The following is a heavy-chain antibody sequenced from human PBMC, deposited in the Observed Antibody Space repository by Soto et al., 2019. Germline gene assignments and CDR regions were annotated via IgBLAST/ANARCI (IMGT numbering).Heavy chain of an antibody. CDR3: ARRSGYCSGGSCQNWFDP. CDR1: GGSISSYY. CDR2: IYYSGST. V-gene: IGHV4-59*01. J-gene: IGHJ5*02. D-gene: IGHD2-15*01. Sequence: PSETLSLTCTVSGGSISSYYWSWIRQPPGKGLEWIGYIYYSGSTNYNPSLKSRVTISVDTSKNQFSLKLSSVTAADTAVYYCARRSGYCSGGSCQNWFDPWGQGTLVTVSS.